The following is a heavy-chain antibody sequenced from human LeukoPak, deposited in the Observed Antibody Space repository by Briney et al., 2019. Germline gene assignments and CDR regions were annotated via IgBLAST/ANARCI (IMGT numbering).Heavy chain of an antibody. CDR1: GFTVSSNY. CDR2: IYSGGST. Sequence: GGSLRLSCAASGFTVSSNYMSWVRQPPGKGLEWVSVIYSGGSTFYADSVKGRFTISRDNSESTLYLQMNSLRAEDTAVYYCARGPDYYYYGMDVWGQGTTITVSS. J-gene: IGHJ6*02. CDR3: ARGPDYYYYGMDV. V-gene: IGHV3-66*01.